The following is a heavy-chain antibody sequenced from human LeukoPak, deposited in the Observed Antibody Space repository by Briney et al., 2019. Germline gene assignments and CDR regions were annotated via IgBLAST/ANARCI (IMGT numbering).Heavy chain of an antibody. CDR3: ATEEGSRGFQH. J-gene: IGHJ1*01. Sequence: ASVKVSCKASGYTFISNGISWVRQAPGQGLEWMGWISAYNGNTNYAQKLQARVTMTTDTSTSTAYMELRSLRSDDTAVYYCATEEGSRGFQHWGQGTLVTVSS. V-gene: IGHV1-18*01. CDR2: ISAYNGNT. D-gene: IGHD6-13*01. CDR1: GYTFISNG.